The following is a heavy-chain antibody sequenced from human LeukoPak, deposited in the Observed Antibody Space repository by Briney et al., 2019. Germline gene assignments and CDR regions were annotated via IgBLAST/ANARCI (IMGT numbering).Heavy chain of an antibody. CDR3: ARAGGSGSYYKVCDS. CDR1: GGSVSSGSYY. V-gene: IGHV4-61*01. J-gene: IGHJ4*02. CDR2: IYYSGST. Sequence: SETLSLTCTVSGGSVSSGSYYWSWIRQPPGKGLEWIGYIYYSGSTNYNPSLKSRVTISVDTSKNQFSLKLSSVTAADTAVYYCARAGGSGSYYKVCDSWGQGTLVTVSS. D-gene: IGHD3-10*01.